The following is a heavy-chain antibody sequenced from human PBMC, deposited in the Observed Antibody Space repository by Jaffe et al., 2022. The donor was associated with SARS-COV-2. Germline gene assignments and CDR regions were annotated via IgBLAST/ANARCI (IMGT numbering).Heavy chain of an antibody. CDR2: IFPGDSDT. J-gene: IGHJ4*02. CDR1: GYIFTNYW. Sequence: EVQLVQSGAEVKKPGESLKISCKGSGYIFTNYWIGWVRQMSGQGLEWIGFIFPGDSDTRYSPSFQGQVTISADKSINTAYLQWGTLKASDTAMYYCVKRSLAARNFDYWGQGTLVTVSS. CDR3: VKRSLAARNFDY. V-gene: IGHV5-51*01. D-gene: IGHD6-6*01.